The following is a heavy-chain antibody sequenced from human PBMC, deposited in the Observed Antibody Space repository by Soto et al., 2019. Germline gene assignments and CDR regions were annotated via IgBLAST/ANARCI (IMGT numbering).Heavy chain of an antibody. V-gene: IGHV3-15*07. J-gene: IGHJ6*02. D-gene: IGHD3-10*01. CDR2: IKSKTDGGTT. CDR3: TTDPITMVRSYYYYGMDV. Sequence: GGSLRLSCAASGFTFSNAWMNWVRQAPGKGLEWVGRIKSKTDGGTTDYAAPVKGRFTISRDDSKNTLFLQMNSLKTEDTAVYYCTTDPITMVRSYYYYGMDVWGQGTTVTVSS. CDR1: GFTFSNAW.